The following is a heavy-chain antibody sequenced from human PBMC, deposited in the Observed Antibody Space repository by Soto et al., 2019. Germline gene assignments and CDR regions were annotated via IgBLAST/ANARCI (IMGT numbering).Heavy chain of an antibody. CDR2: ITGGGTDT. CDR3: AKGSRGHCTGVTCHPFDY. J-gene: IGHJ4*02. D-gene: IGHD2-8*02. Sequence: GESLKISCAAPGFTFSTYAMNWVRQAPGKRLEWVSSITGGGTDTYYADSVKGRFTISRDNSKNTLYLQMSSLRAEDTAVYYCAKGSRGHCTGVTCHPFDYWGQGTLVTVSS. CDR1: GFTFSTYA. V-gene: IGHV3-23*01.